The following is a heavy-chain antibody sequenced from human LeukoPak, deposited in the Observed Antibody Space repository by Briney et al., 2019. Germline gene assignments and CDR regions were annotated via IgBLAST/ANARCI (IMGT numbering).Heavy chain of an antibody. CDR1: GYTFTSYG. CDR2: ISAYNGNT. V-gene: IGHV1-18*01. CDR3: ARKATVTPYDWFDP. D-gene: IGHD4-17*01. J-gene: IGHJ5*02. Sequence: GASVKVSCKASGYTFTSYGISWVRQAPGQGLEWMGWISAYNGNTNYAQKLQGRVTMTTDTSTSTAYMELRSLRSDDTAVYYCARKATVTPYDWFDPWGQGTLVTVSS.